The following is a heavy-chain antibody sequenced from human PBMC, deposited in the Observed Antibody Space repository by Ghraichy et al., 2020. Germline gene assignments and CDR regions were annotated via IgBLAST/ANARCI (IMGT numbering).Heavy chain of an antibody. CDR1: GFTFSSYS. CDR3: AREGKGNGDDGRYYYGMDV. J-gene: IGHJ6*02. V-gene: IGHV3-48*02. Sequence: GESLNISCAASGFTFSSYSMNWVRQAPGKGLEWVSYISSSSSTIYYADSVKGRFTISRDNAKNSLYLQMNSLRDEDTAVYYCAREGKGNGDDGRYYYGMDVWGQGTTVTVSS. D-gene: IGHD4-17*01. CDR2: ISSSSSTI.